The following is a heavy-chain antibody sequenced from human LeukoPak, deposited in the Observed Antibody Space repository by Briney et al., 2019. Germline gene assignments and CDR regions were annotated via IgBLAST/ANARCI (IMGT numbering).Heavy chain of an antibody. J-gene: IGHJ4*02. D-gene: IGHD7-27*01. CDR3: TIENWGRGDY. Sequence: GGSLRLSCAASGLTFSQFFMSWVRQAPGKGLEWVGRIQLKNDDWTADYAAPVQGRFTISRDDSLSMLYLQMNSLTPGDTGVYYCTIENWGRGDYWGQGTLVTVSS. CDR1: GLTFSQFF. V-gene: IGHV3-15*01. CDR2: IQLKNDDWTA.